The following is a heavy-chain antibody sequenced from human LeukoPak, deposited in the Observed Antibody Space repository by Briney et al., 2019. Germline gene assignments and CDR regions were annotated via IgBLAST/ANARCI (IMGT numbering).Heavy chain of an antibody. V-gene: IGHV1-69*13. Sequence: SVKVSCKASGGTFISYAISWVRQAPGQGLEWMGGIIPIFGTANYAQKFQGRVTITADESTSTAYMELSSLRSEDTAVYYCAREAPRFLETLYYYGMDVWGQGTTVTVSS. J-gene: IGHJ6*02. CDR1: GGTFISYA. CDR3: AREAPRFLETLYYYGMDV. D-gene: IGHD3-3*01. CDR2: IIPIFGTA.